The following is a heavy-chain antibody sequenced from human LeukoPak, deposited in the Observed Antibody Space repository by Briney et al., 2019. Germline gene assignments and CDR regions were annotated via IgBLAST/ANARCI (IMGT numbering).Heavy chain of an antibody. CDR1: GGSISSYY. D-gene: IGHD3-22*01. Sequence: SETLSLTCTVSGGSISSYYWSWIRQPPGKGLEWIGYIYYSGSTNYNPSLKSRVTISVDTSKNQFSLKLSSVTAADTAVYYCARTPYYYDSSGYYSHWFDPWGQGTLVTVSS. CDR3: ARTPYYYDSSGYYSHWFDP. J-gene: IGHJ5*02. CDR2: IYYSGST. V-gene: IGHV4-59*08.